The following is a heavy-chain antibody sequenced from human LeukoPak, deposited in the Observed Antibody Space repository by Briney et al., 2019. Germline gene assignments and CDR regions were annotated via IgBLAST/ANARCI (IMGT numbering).Heavy chain of an antibody. CDR1: GGSFSGYY. J-gene: IGHJ4*02. CDR3: ARGPPTAFLDY. CDR2: INHSGST. Sequence: SETLSLTCAVYGGSFSGYYWSWIRQPPGKGLEWIGEINHSGSTNYNPSLKSRVTISVDTSKNQFSLKLSSVTAADTAVYYCARGPPTAFLDYWGQGTLVTVSP. V-gene: IGHV4-34*01. D-gene: IGHD2-21*02.